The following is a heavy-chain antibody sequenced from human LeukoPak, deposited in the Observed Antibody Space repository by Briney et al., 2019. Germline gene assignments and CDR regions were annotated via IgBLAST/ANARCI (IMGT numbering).Heavy chain of an antibody. V-gene: IGHV1-2*02. J-gene: IGHJ4*02. CDR3: ASMGIVGATSDY. Sequence: ASVKVSCKASGYTFTGYYMHWVRQAPGQGLEWMGWITPNSGGTNYAQKFQGRVTMTRDTSISTACMELSRLRSDDTAVYYCASMGIVGATSDYWGQGTLVTVSS. D-gene: IGHD1-26*01. CDR1: GYTFTGYY. CDR2: ITPNSGGT.